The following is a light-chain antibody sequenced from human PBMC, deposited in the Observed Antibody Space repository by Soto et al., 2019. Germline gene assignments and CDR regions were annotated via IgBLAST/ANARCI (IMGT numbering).Light chain of an antibody. V-gene: IGLV1-40*01. J-gene: IGLJ1*01. CDR2: GNS. CDR1: SSNIGAGYD. CDR3: QSYDSSLSGNYV. Sequence: QSVLTQPPSVSGAPGQRVTISCTGSSSNIGAGYDVHWYQQLPGTAPKLLIYGNSNRPSGVPDRFSGSKSGTSASLAIIGLQAEDEADYYCQSYDSSLSGNYVFGTGTKVTV.